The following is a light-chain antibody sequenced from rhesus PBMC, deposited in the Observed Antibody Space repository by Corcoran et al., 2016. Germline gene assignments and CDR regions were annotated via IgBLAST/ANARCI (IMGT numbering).Light chain of an antibody. V-gene: IGKV1-74*01. CDR3: QHSYGTPFT. CDR1: ENVNDY. J-gene: IGKJ3*01. CDR2: KAS. Sequence: DIQMTQSPSSLSASVGDRVTITCRASENVNDYLHWYQQKPGKAPKVLIYKASTLQSGVPSRFSGSGSWTDFTLTITSLQPEDFATYYCQHSYGTPFTFGPGTKLDIK.